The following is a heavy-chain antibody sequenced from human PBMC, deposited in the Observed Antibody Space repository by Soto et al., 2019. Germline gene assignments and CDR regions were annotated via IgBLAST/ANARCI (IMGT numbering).Heavy chain of an antibody. V-gene: IGHV5-51*03. Sequence: EVQLVQSGAEVKKPGESLKISCKGSGYSFTGYWIGWVRQMPGKGLELMGIIYPGDSYTRYSPSFQGQVTISADKSISTAYLQWSSLKASDTAMYYCARNFKPTDCSGEYCWRGGYFDCWGQGTLVTVSS. CDR1: GYSFTGYW. CDR2: IYPGDSYT. CDR3: ARNFKPTDCSGEYCWRGGYFDC. D-gene: IGHD2-15*01. J-gene: IGHJ4*02.